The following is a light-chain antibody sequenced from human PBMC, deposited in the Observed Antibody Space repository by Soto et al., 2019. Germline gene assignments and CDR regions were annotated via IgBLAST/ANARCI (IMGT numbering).Light chain of an antibody. CDR1: QRVRARY. CDR2: GAS. Sequence: IVLTQSPGTLSLSPGDRATLSCRASQRVRARYLAWYHQKPGQAPRLLIFGASDSATGIPDRFSGSGSGTDFTLTIDSLEPEDFAMYYCQQYSDSPPQFGQGTKVDIK. V-gene: IGKV3-20*01. CDR3: QQYSDSPPQ. J-gene: IGKJ1*01.